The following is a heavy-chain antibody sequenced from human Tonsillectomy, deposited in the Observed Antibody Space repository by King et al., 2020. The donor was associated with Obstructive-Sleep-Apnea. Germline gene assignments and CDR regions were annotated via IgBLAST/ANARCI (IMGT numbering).Heavy chain of an antibody. CDR3: AREAPDKFHSLSGYDLWVGGQPYFDY. D-gene: IGHD5-12*01. CDR1: GYTFTSYA. Sequence: QLVQSGSEVKKPGASVKVSCKASGYTFTSYAITWVRQAPGQGLEWQGWISVYNGNTNYAQKLQGRVTMTTDKSTSTAYMELTSLRSDDTAVYYCAREAPDKFHSLSGYDLWVGGQPYFDYWGQGTLVTVSS. V-gene: IGHV1-18*01. J-gene: IGHJ4*02. CDR2: ISVYNGNT.